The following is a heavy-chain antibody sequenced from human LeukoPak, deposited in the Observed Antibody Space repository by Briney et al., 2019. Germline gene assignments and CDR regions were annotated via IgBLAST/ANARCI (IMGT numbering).Heavy chain of an antibody. D-gene: IGHD2-15*01. V-gene: IGHV3-21*01. CDR1: GFNLSPYS. J-gene: IGHJ2*01. CDR3: ARDASPGYFDL. CDR2: ISSSSSYI. Sequence: GGSLRLSCAASGFNLSPYSMNWVRQAPGKGLEWVSSISSSSSYIYYADSVKGRFTISRDNAKNTLYLHMDSLRAEDTAVYYCARDASPGYFDLWGRGTLVTVSS.